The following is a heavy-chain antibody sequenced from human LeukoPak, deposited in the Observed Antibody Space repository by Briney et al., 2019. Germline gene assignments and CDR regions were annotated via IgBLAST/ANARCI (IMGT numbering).Heavy chain of an antibody. CDR3: AESSSSLEGGAFDI. J-gene: IGHJ3*02. CDR1: GFTFDVYA. V-gene: IGHV3-9*01. CDR2: ISWNSGSI. D-gene: IGHD6-13*01. Sequence: GGSLRLSCAASGFTFDVYAMHWVRQAPGEGLEWLSGISWNSGSIGYADSVKGRFTISRDNAKNSLYLQMNSLRAEDTALYYCAESSSSLEGGAFDIWGQGTMVTVSS.